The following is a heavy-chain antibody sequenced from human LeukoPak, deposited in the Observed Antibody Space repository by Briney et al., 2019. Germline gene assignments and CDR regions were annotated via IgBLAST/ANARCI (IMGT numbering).Heavy chain of an antibody. CDR3: ATERMGIGMSDVFGI. J-gene: IGHJ3*02. V-gene: IGHV1-24*01. CDR1: GYTLTEFT. Sequence: AAVKVSCKVSGYTLTEFTMHWGRHAPGKGLGWRWGFDPEDGETIYAQTFQGKVTMTEDKSTDTAYMEMSSLRSEDTAVYYSATERMGIGMSDVFGIWGQGTMVTVSS. CDR2: FDPEDGET. D-gene: IGHD1-14*01.